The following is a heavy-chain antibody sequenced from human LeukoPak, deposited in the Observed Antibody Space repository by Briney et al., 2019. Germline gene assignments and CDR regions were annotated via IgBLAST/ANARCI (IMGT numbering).Heavy chain of an antibody. Sequence: GSSVKVSCKASGGTFSSYAISWVRQAPGQGLEWMGGIIPIFGTANYAQKFQGRVTITTDESTSTAYMELSSLRSEDTAVYYCASQVGATGVGLYYYYYMDVWGKGTTVTVSS. D-gene: IGHD1-26*01. V-gene: IGHV1-69*05. CDR2: IIPIFGTA. CDR1: GGTFSSYA. CDR3: ASQVGATGVGLYYYYYMDV. J-gene: IGHJ6*03.